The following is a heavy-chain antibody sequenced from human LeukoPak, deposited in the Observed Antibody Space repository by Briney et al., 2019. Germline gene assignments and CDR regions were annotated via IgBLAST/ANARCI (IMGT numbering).Heavy chain of an antibody. J-gene: IGHJ4*02. CDR1: GFTFSSYS. D-gene: IGHD3-22*01. V-gene: IGHV3-21*01. CDR3: ARDSAPKGRHYYDSSGYGTRGYYFDY. CDR2: ISGSGGST. Sequence: GGSLRLSCAASGFTFSSYSMNWVRQAPGKGLEWVSAISGSGGSTYYADSVKGRFTISRDNAKNSLYLQMNSLRAEDTAVYYCARDSAPKGRHYYDSSGYGTRGYYFDYWGQGTLVTVSS.